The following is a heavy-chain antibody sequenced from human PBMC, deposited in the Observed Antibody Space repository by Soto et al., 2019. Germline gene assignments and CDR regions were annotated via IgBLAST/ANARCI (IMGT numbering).Heavy chain of an antibody. CDR3: ARDRNTVMMTASYRNFDP. Sequence: EVQLVESGGGLVQPGGSLRLFCAASGLTVSSNYMSWVRQAPGKGLEWVAVMYSGGSTYYADSVKGRFTISRDNSQNTLYLQMNSLRAEDTAVYYCARDRNTVMMTASYRNFDPWGRGTLVTVSS. J-gene: IGHJ2*01. V-gene: IGHV3-66*01. CDR1: GLTVSSNY. D-gene: IGHD2-21*02. CDR2: MYSGGST.